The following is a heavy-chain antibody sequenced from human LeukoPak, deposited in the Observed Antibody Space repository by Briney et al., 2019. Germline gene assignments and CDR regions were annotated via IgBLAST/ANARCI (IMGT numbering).Heavy chain of an antibody. CDR3: ARGRGYSYGYYFDY. J-gene: IGHJ4*02. CDR2: INHSEST. Sequence: SETLSLTCAVYGGSFSGYYWSWIRQPPGKGLEWIGEINHSESTNYNPSLKSRVTISVDTSKNQFSLKLSSVTAADTAVYYCARGRGYSYGYYFDYWGQGTLVTVSS. V-gene: IGHV4-34*01. D-gene: IGHD5-18*01. CDR1: GGSFSGYY.